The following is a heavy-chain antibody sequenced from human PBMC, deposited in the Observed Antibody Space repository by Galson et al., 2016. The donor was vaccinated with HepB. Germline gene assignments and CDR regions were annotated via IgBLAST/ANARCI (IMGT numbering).Heavy chain of an antibody. CDR1: GGTLNNYG. J-gene: IGHJ6*02. CDR2: IIPFFGSA. CDR3: ARVLYFDWLPNFYYYGMDV. D-gene: IGHD3-9*01. Sequence: SVKVSCKASGGTLNNYGVTWVRQAPGQGLEWVGGIIPFFGSANYAQTFQGRVTITADESARTAYMEMSSLISGDTAVYYWARVLYFDWLPNFYYYGMDVWGQGTTVTVS. V-gene: IGHV1-69*13.